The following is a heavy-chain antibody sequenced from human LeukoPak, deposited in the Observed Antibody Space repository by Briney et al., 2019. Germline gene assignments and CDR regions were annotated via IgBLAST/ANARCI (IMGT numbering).Heavy chain of an antibody. CDR1: GFTFGSYN. V-gene: IGHV3-21*01. D-gene: IGHD1-26*01. CDR3: ATIGDRRSGELYRIDY. Sequence: GGSLRLSCAASGFTFGSYNMNWVRQAPGKGLEWVSSISSSSSYINYADSVKGRFTISRDNAKNSLYLQMNSLRAEDAAVYYCATIGDRRSGELYRIDYWGQGTLVTVSS. J-gene: IGHJ4*02. CDR2: ISSSSSYI.